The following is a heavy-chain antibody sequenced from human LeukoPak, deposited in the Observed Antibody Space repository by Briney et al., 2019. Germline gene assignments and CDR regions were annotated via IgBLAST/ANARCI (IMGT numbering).Heavy chain of an antibody. CDR3: ATVQLPSYYDILTGRYYFDY. V-gene: IGHV1-24*01. Sequence: ASVKVSRKVSGYTLTELSMHWVRQAPGKGLEWMGGFDPEDGETIYAQKFQGRVTMTEDTSTDTAYMELSSLRSEDTAVYYCATVQLPSYYDILTGRYYFDYWGQGTLVTVSS. CDR2: FDPEDGET. D-gene: IGHD3-9*01. J-gene: IGHJ4*02. CDR1: GYTLTELS.